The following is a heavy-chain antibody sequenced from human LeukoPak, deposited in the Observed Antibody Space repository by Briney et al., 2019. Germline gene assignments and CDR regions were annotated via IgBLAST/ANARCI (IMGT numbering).Heavy chain of an antibody. V-gene: IGHV3-30*18. D-gene: IGHD3-10*01. CDR3: AKDLLRENY. Sequence: GGSLGLSCAASGFTFSSYGMHWVRQAPGKGLEWVAVISYDGSNKYYADSVKGRFTISRDNSKNTLYLQMNSLRAEDTAVYYCAKDLLRENYWGQGTLVTVSS. J-gene: IGHJ4*02. CDR1: GFTFSSYG. CDR2: ISYDGSNK.